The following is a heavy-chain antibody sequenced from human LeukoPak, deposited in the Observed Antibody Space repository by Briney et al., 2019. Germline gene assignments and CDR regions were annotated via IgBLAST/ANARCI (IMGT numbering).Heavy chain of an antibody. V-gene: IGHV4-39*07. CDR1: GGSISSSSYY. J-gene: IGHJ4*02. Sequence: SETLSLTCTVSGGSISSSSYYWGWIRQPPGKGLEWIGSIYYSGSTYYNPSLKSRVTISVDKSKNQFSLKLSSVTAADTAVYYCARRRPPLLWFGELLPFDYWGQGTLVTVSS. CDR3: ARRRPPLLWFGELLPFDY. D-gene: IGHD3-10*01. CDR2: IYYSGST.